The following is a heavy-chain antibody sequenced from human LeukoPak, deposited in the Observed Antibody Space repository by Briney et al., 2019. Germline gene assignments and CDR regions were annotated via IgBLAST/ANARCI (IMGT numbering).Heavy chain of an antibody. V-gene: IGHV4-4*07. J-gene: IGHJ4*02. CDR1: GGSISSYY. D-gene: IGHD1-26*01. Sequence: SETLSLTCTVSGGSISSYYWSWVRQPAGKGLEWVGRIYTSGSTNYNPSLKSRVTMSVDTSKNQFSLQLNSVTPEDTAVYYCARDQWAGAGNFDYWGQGTLVTVSS. CDR2: IYTSGST. CDR3: ARDQWAGAGNFDY.